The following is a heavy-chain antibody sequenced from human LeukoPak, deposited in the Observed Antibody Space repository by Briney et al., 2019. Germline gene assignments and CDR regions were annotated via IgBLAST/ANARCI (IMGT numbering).Heavy chain of an antibody. V-gene: IGHV4-34*01. D-gene: IGHD6-19*01. CDR1: GGSFSGYY. Sequence: SETLSLTCAVYGGSFSGYYWSWIRQPPGMGLEWIGEINHSGSTNYNPSLKSRVTISVDTSKDQFSLKLSSVTAADTAVYYCVLYSSGRGVYGMDVWGQGTTVTVSS. CDR2: INHSGST. CDR3: VLYSSGRGVYGMDV. J-gene: IGHJ6*02.